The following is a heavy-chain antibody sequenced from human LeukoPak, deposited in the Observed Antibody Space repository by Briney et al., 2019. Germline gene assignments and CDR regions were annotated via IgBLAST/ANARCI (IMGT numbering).Heavy chain of an antibody. CDR2: ISSSGSAI. Sequence: GGSLRLSCAVSGFTFSSYDMNWVRQAPGKGLEWISYISSSGSAIYYADSVRGRFTISRDNAKKSLYLRMNSLRAEDTAVYYCARGEDDSSGYYYATSGWFDPWGQGTLVTVSS. V-gene: IGHV3-48*01. D-gene: IGHD3-22*01. J-gene: IGHJ5*02. CDR3: ARGEDDSSGYYYATSGWFDP. CDR1: GFTFSSYD.